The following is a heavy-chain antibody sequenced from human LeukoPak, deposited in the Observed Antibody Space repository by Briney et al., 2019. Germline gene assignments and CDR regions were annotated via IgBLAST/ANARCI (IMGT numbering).Heavy chain of an antibody. D-gene: IGHD4-11*01. CDR3: ARATVTVYYYGMDV. Sequence: SETLSLTCTVSGGSISSGGYYWSWIRHHPGKGLEWIGYIYYSGSTYYNPSLKSRVTISVDTSKNQFSLKLSSVTAADTAVYYCARATVTVYYYGMDVWGQGTTVTVSS. CDR2: IYYSGST. J-gene: IGHJ6*02. V-gene: IGHV4-31*03. CDR1: GGSISSGGYY.